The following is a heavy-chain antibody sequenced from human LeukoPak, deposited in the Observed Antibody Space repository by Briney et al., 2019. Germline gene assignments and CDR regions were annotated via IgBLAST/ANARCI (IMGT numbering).Heavy chain of an antibody. D-gene: IGHD3-10*01. V-gene: IGHV3-21*01. J-gene: IGHJ4*02. CDR1: GFTFSSYS. CDR3: ARDLYYYGSGNYVPGLPDY. CDR2: ISSRSGDI. Sequence: PGGSLRLSCAASGFTFSSYSMNWVRQAPGKGLEWVSSISSRSGDIYYADSVKGRFTISRDNAKNSLYLQMNGLRAEDTAVYYCARDLYYYGSGNYVPGLPDYWGQGTLVTVSS.